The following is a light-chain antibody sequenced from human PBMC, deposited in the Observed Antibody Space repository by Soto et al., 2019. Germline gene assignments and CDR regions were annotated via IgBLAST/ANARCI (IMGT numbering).Light chain of an antibody. CDR2: DAS. CDR3: LQYSTWPPLYT. Sequence: EIVMTQSPAALSVSLGERVSLTCRASQGVCSYLAWYQQKPGQAPRLLISDASTRATDIPDRFSGSGSGTDFTLTISSLQSSDLAVYYCLQYSTWPPLYTFGQGTKLEIK. J-gene: IGKJ2*01. V-gene: IGKV3-15*01. CDR1: QGVCSY.